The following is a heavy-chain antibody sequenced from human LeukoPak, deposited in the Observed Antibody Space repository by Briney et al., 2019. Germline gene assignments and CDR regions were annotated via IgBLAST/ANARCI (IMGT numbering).Heavy chain of an antibody. J-gene: IGHJ4*02. CDR1: RFTLSNYW. D-gene: IGHD1-26*01. CDR2: IKQDGSET. Sequence: GGSLRLSCAASRFTLSNYWMSWVRQAPGKGLEWVANIKQDGSETYYVDSVKGRFTISRDNSKNTLYLQMNSLRAEDTAVYYCARDRSGSFSPDYFDYWGQGTLVTVSS. CDR3: ARDRSGSFSPDYFDY. V-gene: IGHV3-7*03.